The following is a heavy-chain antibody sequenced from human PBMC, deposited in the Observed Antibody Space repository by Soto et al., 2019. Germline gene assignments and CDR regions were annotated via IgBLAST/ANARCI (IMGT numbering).Heavy chain of an antibody. CDR3: AREANCGSDCYSPAEYSQH. D-gene: IGHD2-21*02. J-gene: IGHJ1*01. CDR1: GYTFSNYG. CDR2: ISAYNGKT. Sequence: QVQLVQSGAEVKKPGASVKVSCKASGYTFSNYGISWVRQAPGQGLEWMGWISAYNGKTYDAERLQGRVTMTTDTSTSTAYMEPRSLRSDDTAVYYCAREANCGSDCYSPAEYSQHWGQGTLVTVSS. V-gene: IGHV1-18*04.